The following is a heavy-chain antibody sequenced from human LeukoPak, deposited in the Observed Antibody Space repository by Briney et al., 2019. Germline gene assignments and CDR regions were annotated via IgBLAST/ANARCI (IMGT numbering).Heavy chain of an antibody. D-gene: IGHD6-13*01. Sequence: ASVKVSCKVSGYTLTELSMHWVRQAPGKGLEWMGGFDPEDGETIYAQKFQGRVTMTEDTSTDTAYMELSSLRSEDTAVYYCARMCSSWYFQIGVWFDPWGQGTLVTVSS. V-gene: IGHV1-24*01. CDR3: ARMCSSWYFQIGVWFDP. CDR2: FDPEDGET. J-gene: IGHJ5*02. CDR1: GYTLTELS.